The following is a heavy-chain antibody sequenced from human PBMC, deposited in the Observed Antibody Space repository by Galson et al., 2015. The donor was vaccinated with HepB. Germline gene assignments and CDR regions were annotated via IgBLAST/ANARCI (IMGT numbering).Heavy chain of an antibody. Sequence: SLRLSCAASGFTFSSYAMHWVRQAPGKGLEWVAVISYDGSNKYYADSVKGRFTISRDNSKNTLYLQMNSLRAEDTAVYYCARGENVVTATSYYYYGMDVWGQGTTVTVSS. J-gene: IGHJ6*02. CDR3: ARGENVVTATSYYYYGMDV. CDR2: ISYDGSNK. V-gene: IGHV3-30*04. CDR1: GFTFSSYA. D-gene: IGHD2-21*02.